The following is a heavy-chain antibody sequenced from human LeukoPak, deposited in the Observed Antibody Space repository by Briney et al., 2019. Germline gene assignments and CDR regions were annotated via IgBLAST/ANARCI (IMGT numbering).Heavy chain of an antibody. CDR1: GGSISSYY. D-gene: IGHD3-10*01. CDR3: ARVLIGGVRGVIRRVDY. V-gene: IGHV4-59*01. Sequence: SETLSLTCTVSGGSISSYYWSWIRQPPGKGLEWIGYIYYSGSTNYNPSLKSRVTISVDTSKNQFSLKLSSVTAADTAAYYCARVLIGGVRGVIRRVDYWGQGTLVTVSS. J-gene: IGHJ4*02. CDR2: IYYSGST.